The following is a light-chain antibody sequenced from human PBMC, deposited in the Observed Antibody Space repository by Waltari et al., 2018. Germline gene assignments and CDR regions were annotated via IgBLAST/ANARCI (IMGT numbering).Light chain of an antibody. J-gene: IGKJ2*01. CDR2: GAS. CDR1: QSVSSSY. Sequence: EIVLTQSPGTLSLSPGERATLSCRASQSVSSSYLAWYQQKPGQAPRLRIYGASSRATGIPGRFSGSGSGTDFTLTISRLEPEDFAVYYCQQYGSSPPNTFGQGTKLEIK. V-gene: IGKV3-20*01. CDR3: QQYGSSPPNT.